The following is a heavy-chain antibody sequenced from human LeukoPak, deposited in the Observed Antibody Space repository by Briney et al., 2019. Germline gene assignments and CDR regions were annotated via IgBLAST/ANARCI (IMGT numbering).Heavy chain of an antibody. J-gene: IGHJ4*02. Sequence: VGSLRLSCAASGFTFSSYAMHWVRQPPGKGLEGVAVISYDGSNKYYADSVKGRFTISRDNSKNSLYLQMNSLRAEDTSVYYCARAAPEYYYDSSGYYSPYYFDYWGQGTLVTVSS. CDR2: ISYDGSNK. V-gene: IGHV3-30-3*01. CDR1: GFTFSSYA. CDR3: ARAAPEYYYDSSGYYSPYYFDY. D-gene: IGHD3-22*01.